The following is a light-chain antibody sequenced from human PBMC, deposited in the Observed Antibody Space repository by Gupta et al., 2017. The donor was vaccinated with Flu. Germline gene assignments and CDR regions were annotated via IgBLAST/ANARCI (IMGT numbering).Light chain of an antibody. CDR1: QDIRNY. CDR3: QQYANLHT. Sequence: YPSSLSASEGDRVTITCQASQDIRNYLNWYQQKPGKAPKLLIYDASNLQKGVPSRFSGSGSGTEFTFTISSLQPEDIATYYCQQYANLHTFGQGTKVDIK. V-gene: IGKV1-33*01. J-gene: IGKJ1*01. CDR2: DAS.